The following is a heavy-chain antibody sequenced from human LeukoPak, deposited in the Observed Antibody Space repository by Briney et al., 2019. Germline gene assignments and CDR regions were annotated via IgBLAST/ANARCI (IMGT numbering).Heavy chain of an antibody. D-gene: IGHD5-12*01. J-gene: IGHJ6*04. V-gene: IGHV3-53*01. CDR2: IYSGGGT. CDR1: GFTVSSNY. CDR3: ARDALGYGGQNYGMDV. Sequence: GGSLRLSCAASGFTVSSNYMSWVRQAPGKGLEWVSVIYSGGGTYYADSVKGRFTISRDNSKNTLYLQMNSLRAEGTAVYYCARDALGYGGQNYGMDVWGKGTTVTVSS.